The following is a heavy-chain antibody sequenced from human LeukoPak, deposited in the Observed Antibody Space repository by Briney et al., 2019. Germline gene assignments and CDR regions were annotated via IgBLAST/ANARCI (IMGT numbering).Heavy chain of an antibody. CDR3: ARYDGAYHQHSIDV. CDR2: ISSSGNSM. Sequence: GGSLRLSCAASGFNFNNHEMNWVRQAPGKGLEWVAYISSSGNSMYYADTVKGRFTISRDNAKNSLYLQMNSLRAEDTAVYHCARYDGAYHQHSIDVWGEGTTVTVSS. D-gene: IGHD2-2*01. CDR1: GFNFNNHE. V-gene: IGHV3-48*03. J-gene: IGHJ6*03.